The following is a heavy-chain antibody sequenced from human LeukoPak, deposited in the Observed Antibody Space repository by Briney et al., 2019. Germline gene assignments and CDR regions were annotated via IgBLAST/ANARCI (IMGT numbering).Heavy chain of an antibody. D-gene: IGHD4-17*01. Sequence: ASVKVSCKASGYTFTSYGISWVRQAPGQGLEWMGWITAYNGNTNYAQKLQGRVTMTTDTSTSTAYMELRSLRSHDTAVYYCARDKGYYGDYAVGYWGQGTLVTASS. CDR1: GYTFTSYG. CDR3: ARDKGYYGDYAVGY. J-gene: IGHJ4*02. CDR2: ITAYNGNT. V-gene: IGHV1-18*01.